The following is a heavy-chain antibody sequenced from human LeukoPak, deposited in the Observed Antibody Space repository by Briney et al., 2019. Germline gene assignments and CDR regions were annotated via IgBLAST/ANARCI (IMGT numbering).Heavy chain of an antibody. V-gene: IGHV3-48*04. CDR2: ISSSSSTI. Sequence: GGSLRLSCAASGFTFSSFSMTWVRQAPGKGLEWVSYISSSSSTIYYADSVKGRFTISRDNAKNSLYLQMNSLRAEDTAVYYCARIGVGDAFDIWGQGTMVTVSS. J-gene: IGHJ3*02. CDR1: GFTFSSFS. D-gene: IGHD3-10*01. CDR3: ARIGVGDAFDI.